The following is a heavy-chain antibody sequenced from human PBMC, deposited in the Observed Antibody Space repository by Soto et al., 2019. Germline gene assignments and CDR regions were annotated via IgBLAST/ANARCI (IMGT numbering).Heavy chain of an antibody. V-gene: IGHV1-2*04. Sequence: ASVKVSCKASGYTFTGYYMHWVRQAPGQGLEWMGWINPNSGGTNYAQKFQGWVTMTRDTSISTAYMELSRLRSDDTAVYYCARDLKEMVRGVIMPPDSIYYYYYYGMDVWGQGTTVTVSS. J-gene: IGHJ6*02. D-gene: IGHD3-10*01. CDR2: INPNSGGT. CDR3: ARDLKEMVRGVIMPPDSIYYYYYYGMDV. CDR1: GYTFTGYY.